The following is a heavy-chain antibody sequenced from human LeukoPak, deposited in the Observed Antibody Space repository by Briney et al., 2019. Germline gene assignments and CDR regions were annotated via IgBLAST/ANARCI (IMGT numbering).Heavy chain of an antibody. D-gene: IGHD2-2*01. CDR2: IYYSGST. V-gene: IGHV4-59*01. CDR3: ARVVPPYYYMDV. Sequence: PSETLSLTCTVSGGSISSYYWSWIRQPPGKGLEWIGYIYYSGSTNYNPSLKSRVTISVDTSKNQFSLKLSSVTAADTAVYYCARVVPPYYYMDVWGKGTTVTVSS. CDR1: GGSISSYY. J-gene: IGHJ6*03.